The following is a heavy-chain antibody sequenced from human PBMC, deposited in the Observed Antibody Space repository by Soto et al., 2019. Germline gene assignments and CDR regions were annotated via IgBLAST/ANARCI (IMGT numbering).Heavy chain of an antibody. CDR2: IYSGGST. Sequence: GGSLRLSCAASGFTVSSNYMSWVRQAPGKGLEWVSVIYSGGSTYYADSVKGRFTISRDNSKNTLYLQMNSLRAEDTAVYYCARDFTEMATIVGMDVWGQGTTVTVSS. V-gene: IGHV3-53*01. CDR1: GFTVSSNY. CDR3: ARDFTEMATIVGMDV. D-gene: IGHD5-12*01. J-gene: IGHJ6*02.